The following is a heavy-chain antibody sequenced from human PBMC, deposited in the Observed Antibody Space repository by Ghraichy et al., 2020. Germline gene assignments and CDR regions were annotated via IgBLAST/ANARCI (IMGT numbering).Heavy chain of an antibody. D-gene: IGHD3-22*01. Sequence: SETLSLTCAVYGGSFSGYYWSWIRQPPGKGLEWIGEINHSGSTNYNPSLKSRVTISVDTSKNQFSLKLSSVTAADTAVYYCARHLQRAYYYDSSPLGYWGQGTLVTVSS. J-gene: IGHJ4*02. V-gene: IGHV4-34*01. CDR1: GGSFSGYY. CDR2: INHSGST. CDR3: ARHLQRAYYYDSSPLGY.